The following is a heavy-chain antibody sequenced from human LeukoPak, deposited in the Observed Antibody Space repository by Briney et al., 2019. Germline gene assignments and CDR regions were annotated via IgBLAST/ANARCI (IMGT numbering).Heavy chain of an antibody. V-gene: IGHV4-39*01. CDR1: GDSVSSPTYF. CDR3: ARIGQPVHYCMDV. J-gene: IGHJ6*03. D-gene: IGHD3/OR15-3a*01. Sequence: SETLSLTCTVSGDSVSSPTYFWGWIRHPPGKGLEWIGSIFYYGTSYYNPSLKSRVTISVDTSTNQFSLKLNSVTAADTAVYYCARIGQPVHYCMDVWGNGTTVDVSS. CDR2: IFYYGTS.